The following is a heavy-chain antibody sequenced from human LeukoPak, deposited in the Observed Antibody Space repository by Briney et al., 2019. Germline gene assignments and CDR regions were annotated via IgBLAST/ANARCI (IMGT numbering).Heavy chain of an antibody. CDR1: GFTFSSYA. V-gene: IGHV3-30*04. D-gene: IGHD6-19*01. Sequence: GGSLRLSCAASGFTFSSYAMHWVRQAPGKGLEWVAVISYDGSNKYYADSVKGRFTISRDNSKNTLYLQMNSLRAEDTGVYYCAKRSAESSGYFDYWGQGTLVTVSS. CDR2: ISYDGSNK. CDR3: AKRSAESSGYFDY. J-gene: IGHJ4*02.